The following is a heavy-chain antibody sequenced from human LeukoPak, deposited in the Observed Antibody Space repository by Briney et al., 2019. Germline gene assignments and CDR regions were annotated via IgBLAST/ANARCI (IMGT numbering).Heavy chain of an antibody. CDR3: ARVELDDYDDYYWYFDL. CDR1: GYTFTSYG. V-gene: IGHV1-18*01. J-gene: IGHJ2*01. Sequence: ASVKVSCKASGYTFTSYGISWVRQAPGQGLEWMGWISAYNGNTNYAQKLQGRVTMTTDTSTSTAYMELRSLRSDDTAVYYCARVELDDYDDYYWYFDLWGRGTLVTVSS. D-gene: IGHD4-17*01. CDR2: ISAYNGNT.